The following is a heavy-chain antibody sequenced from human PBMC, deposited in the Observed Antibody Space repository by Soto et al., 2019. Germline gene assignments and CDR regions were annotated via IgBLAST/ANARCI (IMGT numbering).Heavy chain of an antibody. CDR1: GFPFSSYG. V-gene: IGHV3-33*01. J-gene: IGHJ3*02. CDR3: VREKMGTLGSAFEI. CDR2: IWDDGSRK. Sequence: PGGSLRLSCAASGFPFSSYGMHWVRQAPGKGLDWVALIWDDGSRKMYADSVKGRFTISRDNSKNTLFLQMNSLGAEDTAVYYCVREKMGTLGSAFEIWGQGTMVTVSS. D-gene: IGHD1-1*01.